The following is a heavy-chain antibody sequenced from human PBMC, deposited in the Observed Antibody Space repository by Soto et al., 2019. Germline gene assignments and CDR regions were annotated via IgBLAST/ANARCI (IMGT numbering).Heavy chain of an antibody. J-gene: IGHJ4*02. CDR1: GGSISSYY. CDR2: IYYSGST. V-gene: IGHV4-59*01. D-gene: IGHD1-7*01. CDR3: ARTNYKLGSIDY. Sequence: SETLSLTCTVSGGSISSYYWSWIRQPPGKGLEWIGYIYYSGSTSYNPSLKSRVTISVDTSKNQFSLKLSSVTAADTAVYYCARTNYKLGSIDYWGQGTRVTVSS.